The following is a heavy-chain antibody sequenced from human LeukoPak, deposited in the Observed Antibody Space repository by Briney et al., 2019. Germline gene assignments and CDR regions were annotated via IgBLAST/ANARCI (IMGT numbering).Heavy chain of an antibody. D-gene: IGHD3-22*01. Sequence: EASVKVSCKASGYTFTSHGISWVRQAPGQGLEWMGWISAYNGNTNYAQKLQGRVTMTTDTSTSTAYMELRSLRSDDTAVYYCARVPRDYYDSSGPLGSYGMDVWGQGTTVTVSS. J-gene: IGHJ6*02. CDR1: GYTFTSHG. V-gene: IGHV1-18*01. CDR2: ISAYNGNT. CDR3: ARVPRDYYDSSGPLGSYGMDV.